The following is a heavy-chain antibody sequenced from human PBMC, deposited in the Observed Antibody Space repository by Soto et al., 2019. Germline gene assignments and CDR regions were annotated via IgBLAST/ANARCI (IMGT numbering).Heavy chain of an antibody. CDR1: GYTFTSYG. J-gene: IGHJ3*02. CDR2: ISAYNGNT. Sequence: GASVKVSCKASGYTFTSYGISWVRHAPGQGLEWMGWISAYNGNTNYAQKLQGRVTMTTDTSTSTAYMELRSLRSDDTAVYYCARVGYCSSTSCHPLGAFDIWGQGTMVTVSS. V-gene: IGHV1-18*04. CDR3: ARVGYCSSTSCHPLGAFDI. D-gene: IGHD2-2*03.